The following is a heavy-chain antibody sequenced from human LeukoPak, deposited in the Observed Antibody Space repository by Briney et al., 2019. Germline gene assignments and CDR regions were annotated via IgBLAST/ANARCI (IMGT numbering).Heavy chain of an antibody. J-gene: IGHJ4*02. Sequence: ASVKVSCKASGGTFSSYAISWVRQAPGQGLEWMGGIIPIFGTANYAQKFQGRVTITADESTSTAYMELSSLRSEDTAVYYCARARFSLTTGVTEFDYWGQGPLVTVSS. V-gene: IGHV1-69*13. CDR2: IIPIFGTA. CDR3: ARARFSLTTGVTEFDY. CDR1: GGTFSSYA. D-gene: IGHD4-23*01.